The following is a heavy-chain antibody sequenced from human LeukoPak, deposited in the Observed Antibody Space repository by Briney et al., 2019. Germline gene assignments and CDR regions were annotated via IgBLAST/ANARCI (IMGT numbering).Heavy chain of an antibody. V-gene: IGHV4-34*01. Sequence: SETLSLTCAVYGGSFSGYYWSWIRQPPGKGLEWIGEINHSGSTNYNPSLKSRVTISVDTSKNQFSLKLSSVTAADTAVYYCAREGGSSSSWSSYYYYYMDVWGKGTTVTISS. CDR1: GGSFSGYY. CDR2: INHSGST. J-gene: IGHJ6*03. CDR3: AREGGSSSSWSSYYYYYMDV. D-gene: IGHD6-13*01.